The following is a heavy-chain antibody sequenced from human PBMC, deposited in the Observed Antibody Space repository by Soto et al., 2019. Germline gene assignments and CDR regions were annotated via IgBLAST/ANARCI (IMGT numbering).Heavy chain of an antibody. Sequence: SESLSLTCTVAGGSVSSGSYWWSWIRQPPGKGLEWIGYIYYSGSTNYNPSLKSRVTISVATSKNQFSLKLSSVTAADTAVYYCARDALFGFDPWGQGTLVTVSS. CDR3: ARDALFGFDP. CDR1: GGSVSSGSYW. V-gene: IGHV4-61*01. CDR2: IYYSGST. J-gene: IGHJ5*02.